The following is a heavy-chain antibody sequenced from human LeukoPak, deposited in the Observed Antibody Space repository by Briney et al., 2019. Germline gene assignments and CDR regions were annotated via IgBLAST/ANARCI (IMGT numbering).Heavy chain of an antibody. J-gene: IGHJ6*03. D-gene: IGHD5-18*01. V-gene: IGHV4-59*01. CDR2: IYYSGST. CDR3: ARTEESGYSYRYFGYYYYMDV. Sequence: SKTLSLTCTVSGGSISSYYWSWIRQPPGKGLEWIGYIYYSGSTHYNPSLKSRVTISVDTSKNQFSLKLSSVTAADTAVYYCARTEESGYSYRYFGYYYYMDVWGKGTTVTVSS. CDR1: GGSISSYY.